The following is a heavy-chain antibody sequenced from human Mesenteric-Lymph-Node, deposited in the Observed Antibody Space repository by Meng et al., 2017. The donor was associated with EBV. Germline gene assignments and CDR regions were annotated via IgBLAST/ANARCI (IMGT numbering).Heavy chain of an antibody. CDR1: GFTCSSYS. CDR3: ARAPNDYGDY. CDR2: ISSSSSYI. J-gene: IGHJ4*02. V-gene: IGHV3-21*01. Sequence: VQLVVTGGGLVKHGGSLRLSCAASGFTCSSYSMNWVRQAPGKGLEWVSFISSSSSYIYYADSVKGRFTISRDNAKNSLYLQMNSLRAEDTAVYYCARAPNDYGDYWGQGTLVTVSS.